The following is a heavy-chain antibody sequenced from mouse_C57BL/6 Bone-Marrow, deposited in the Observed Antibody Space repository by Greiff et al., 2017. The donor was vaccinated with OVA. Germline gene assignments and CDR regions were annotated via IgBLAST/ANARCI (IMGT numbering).Heavy chain of an antibody. J-gene: IGHJ2*01. CDR1: GFTFSSYA. V-gene: IGHV5-9-1*02. Sequence: DVQLVESGAGLVKPGGSLKLSCAASGFTFSSYAMSWVRQTPEKRLEWVAYISSGGDYIYYADTVKGRFTISRDNARNTLYLQMSSLKSEDTAMYYCTRDDYGSSDYWGQGTTLTVSS. D-gene: IGHD1-1*01. CDR2: ISSGGDYI. CDR3: TRDDYGSSDY.